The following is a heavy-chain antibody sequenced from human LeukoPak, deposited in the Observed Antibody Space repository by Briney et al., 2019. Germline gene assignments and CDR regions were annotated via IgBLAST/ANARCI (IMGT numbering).Heavy chain of an antibody. CDR2: ISSRGTDI. Sequence: GGSLRLSCAASGFTFSSYEMNWVRQAPGKGLEWLSYISSRGTDIYYADSVKGRFIISRDNAKSSLSLQMNSLRAEDTAVYYCAREILAPGKTHDYWGQGTLVTVSS. CDR3: AREILAPGKTHDY. CDR1: GFTFSSYE. V-gene: IGHV3-48*03. J-gene: IGHJ4*02.